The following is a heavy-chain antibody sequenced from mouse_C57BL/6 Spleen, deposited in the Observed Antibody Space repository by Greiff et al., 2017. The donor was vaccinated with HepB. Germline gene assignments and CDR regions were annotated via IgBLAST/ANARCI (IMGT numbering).Heavy chain of an antibody. D-gene: IGHD2-4*01. CDR2: INPGSGGT. CDR1: GYAFTNYL. V-gene: IGHV1-54*01. Sequence: QVTLKVSGAELVRPGTSVKVSCKASGYAFTNYLIEWVKQRPGQGLEWIGVINPGSGGTNYNEKFKGKATLTADNSSSTAYMQLSSLTSEDSAVYFCARGGDYDERDYYAMDYWGQGTSVTVSS. CDR3: ARGGDYDERDYYAMDY. J-gene: IGHJ4*01.